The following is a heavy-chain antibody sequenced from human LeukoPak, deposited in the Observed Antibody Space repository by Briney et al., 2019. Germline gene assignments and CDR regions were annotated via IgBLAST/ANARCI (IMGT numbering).Heavy chain of an antibody. J-gene: IGHJ4*02. V-gene: IGHV3-23*01. Sequence: GGSLRLSCVPSGFTFGSAAMTWVRQAPGKGLEWVSGISGSDGGTYYADSVKGRFTISRDNSKNTLYLQMNSLRVEDTAIYYCARDRGSGAFDNWGQGTLVTVSS. CDR3: ARDRGSGAFDN. CDR1: GFTFGSAA. CDR2: ISGSDGGT. D-gene: IGHD2-8*02.